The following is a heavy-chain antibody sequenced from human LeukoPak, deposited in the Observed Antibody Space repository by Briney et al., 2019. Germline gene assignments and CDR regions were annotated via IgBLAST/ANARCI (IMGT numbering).Heavy chain of an antibody. CDR1: GGSISSYY. Sequence: SETLSLTCTVSGGSISSYYWTWIRQPPGKGLEWIGYIHYSGSTNYKASLKSRVTISLDTSKNQFSLRMTSVTAADTAVYYCARGGGPPSYLDFWGQGTLVTVSS. CDR2: IHYSGST. V-gene: IGHV4-59*01. CDR3: ARGGGPPSYLDF. D-gene: IGHD3-16*01. J-gene: IGHJ4*02.